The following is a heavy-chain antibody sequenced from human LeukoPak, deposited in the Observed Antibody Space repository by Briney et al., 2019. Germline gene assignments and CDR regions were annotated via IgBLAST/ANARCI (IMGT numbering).Heavy chain of an antibody. CDR1: GFTFSSYA. V-gene: IGHV3-23*01. Sequence: PGGSLRLSCAASGFTFSSYAMNWVRQAPGMGLQWVSTISGSGGNTYYADSVKGRFTISRDNSKNTLYLQMSSLRGDATAVYYCAKVDSARVVVLQTTIDYWGQGTLVTVSS. CDR3: AKVDSARVVVLQTTIDY. D-gene: IGHD3-22*01. J-gene: IGHJ4*02. CDR2: ISGSGGNT.